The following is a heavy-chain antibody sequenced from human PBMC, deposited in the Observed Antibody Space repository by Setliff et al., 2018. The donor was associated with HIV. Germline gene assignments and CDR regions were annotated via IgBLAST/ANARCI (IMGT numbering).Heavy chain of an antibody. Sequence: PSETLSLTCTVSGGSIRSGDYYWSWIRQPPGKGLEWIGYINYSGNTYYNPSLKSRVTISVDTSKSQFSLRLNSVTATDTALYYCARGRFHRLHRPYSGSGSLGIQYFDYWGQGTLVTVSS. J-gene: IGHJ4*02. CDR3: ARGRFHRLHRPYSGSGSLGIQYFDY. CDR2: INYSGNT. CDR1: GGSIRSGDYY. V-gene: IGHV4-31*03. D-gene: IGHD3-10*01.